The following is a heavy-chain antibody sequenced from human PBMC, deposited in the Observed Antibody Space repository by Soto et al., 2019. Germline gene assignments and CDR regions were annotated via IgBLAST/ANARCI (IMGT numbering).Heavy chain of an antibody. CDR2: IYSTGNT. J-gene: IGHJ6*02. Sequence: SETLSVTCTVSGASISSSGHYWSWIRQHPGKGLEWIGYIYSTGNTYYSPSLRSRLTISVDTSKNQFYLRLNSVAAADTAVYYCASSAGHPGYFFYYNGMDFWGQGSTVTVSS. CDR3: ASSAGHPGYFFYYNGMDF. CDR1: GASISSSGHY. D-gene: IGHD6-13*01. V-gene: IGHV4-31*03.